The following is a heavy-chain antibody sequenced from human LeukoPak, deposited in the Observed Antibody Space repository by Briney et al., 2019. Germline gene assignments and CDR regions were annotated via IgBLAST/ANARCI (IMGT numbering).Heavy chain of an antibody. CDR2: INPNSGGT. D-gene: IGHD3-22*01. CDR3: ATSTEKPYYDSSGYYWLPPRVPVDNWFDP. CDR1: GYTFTGYY. J-gene: IGHJ5*02. Sequence: ASVKVSCKASGYTFTGYYMHWVRQAPGQGLEWMGWINPNSGGTNYAQKFQGRVTMTRDTSISTAYMELSRLRSDDTAVYYCATSTEKPYYDSSGYYWLPPRVPVDNWFDPWGQGTLVTVSS. V-gene: IGHV1-2*02.